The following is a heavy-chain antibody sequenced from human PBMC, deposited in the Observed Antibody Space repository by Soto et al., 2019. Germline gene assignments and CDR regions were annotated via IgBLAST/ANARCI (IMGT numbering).Heavy chain of an antibody. CDR1: GFTFDDYA. D-gene: IGHD6-6*01. CDR2: ISWNSGSI. V-gene: IGHV3-9*01. CDR3: ARDGGIAARHYYGMDV. Sequence: SLRLYCAASGFTFDDYAMHWVRQAPGKGLEWVSGISWNSGSIGYADSVKGRFTISRDNAKNSLYLQMNSLKTEDTAVYYCARDGGIAARHYYGMDVWGQGTTVTVSS. J-gene: IGHJ6*02.